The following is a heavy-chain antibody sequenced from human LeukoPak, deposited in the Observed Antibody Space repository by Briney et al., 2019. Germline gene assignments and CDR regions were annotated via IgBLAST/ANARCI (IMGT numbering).Heavy chain of an antibody. CDR1: GGSFSGYY. CDR2: INHSGST. Sequence: SETLSLTCAVYGGSFSGYYWSWIRQPPGKGLEWIGEINHSGSTNYNPSLKSRVTISVDTSKNQFSLKLSSVTAADTAVYYCARDSYTIFGVVIKTPCNWFDPWGQGTLVTVSS. J-gene: IGHJ5*02. V-gene: IGHV4-34*01. D-gene: IGHD3-3*01. CDR3: ARDSYTIFGVVIKTPCNWFDP.